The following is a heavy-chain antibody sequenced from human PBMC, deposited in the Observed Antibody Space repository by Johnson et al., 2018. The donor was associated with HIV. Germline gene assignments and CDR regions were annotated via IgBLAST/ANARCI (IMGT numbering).Heavy chain of an antibody. J-gene: IGHJ3*02. CDR2: TQYDGSNK. Sequence: QLVESGGDVVQPGGSLRLSCAASGFSFSSYGIHWVRQAPGKGLEWVAFTQYDGSNKYYVDSVKGRFTISRDNAKKAVYLQMNNLKAEDTAVYFCAKETRDSRSAFDIWGQGTMVTVSS. D-gene: IGHD3-22*01. CDR1: GFSFSSYG. CDR3: AKETRDSRSAFDI. V-gene: IGHV3-30*02.